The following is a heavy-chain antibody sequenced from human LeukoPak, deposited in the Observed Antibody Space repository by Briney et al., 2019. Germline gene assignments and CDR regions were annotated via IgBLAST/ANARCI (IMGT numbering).Heavy chain of an antibody. D-gene: IGHD5-12*01. V-gene: IGHV3-23*01. Sequence: PGGSLRLSCAASGFTFSSAAMTWVRQAPGKGLEWVSTITGSDDATYYADSVKGRFTNSRDFSRNTVGLQMNSLRTEGTAIYYCAKGPQLYSGYHPDYWGQGTLVTVSS. CDR1: GFTFSSAA. J-gene: IGHJ4*02. CDR2: ITGSDDAT. CDR3: AKGPQLYSGYHPDY.